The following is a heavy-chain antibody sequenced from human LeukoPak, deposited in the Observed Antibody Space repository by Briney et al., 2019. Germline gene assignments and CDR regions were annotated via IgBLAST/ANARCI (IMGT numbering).Heavy chain of an antibody. CDR1: GYTFTSYG. CDR2: ISAYNGNT. D-gene: IGHD3-3*01. Sequence: GASVKVSCKASGYTFTSYGISWVRQAPGQGLEWMGWISAYNGNTNYAQKLQGRVTMTTDTSTSTAYMELRSLRSDDTAVYYCARTTHYDFWSGYSDYWGQGTLVTVSS. CDR3: ARTTHYDFWSGYSDY. V-gene: IGHV1-18*01. J-gene: IGHJ4*02.